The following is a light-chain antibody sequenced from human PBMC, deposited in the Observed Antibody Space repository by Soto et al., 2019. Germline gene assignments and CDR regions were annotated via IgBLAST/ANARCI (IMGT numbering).Light chain of an antibody. V-gene: IGKV3-15*01. CDR1: GGVNSN. CDR3: QQYDDWPET. Sequence: EIVMTQSPATLSVSPGERATLSCRASGGVNSNLAWYQQKPGQAPRLLIYGASTRATGIPARFSGSGSGTEFTLTISSLQSEDFAVYYCQQYDDWPETFGQGTKVEIK. CDR2: GAS. J-gene: IGKJ1*01.